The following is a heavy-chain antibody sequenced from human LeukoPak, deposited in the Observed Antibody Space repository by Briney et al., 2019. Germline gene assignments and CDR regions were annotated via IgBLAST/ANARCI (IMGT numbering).Heavy chain of an antibody. CDR3: ARDGYYYGSGSFRY. D-gene: IGHD3-10*01. Sequence: PGGSLRLSCAASGFTVSSNYMNWVRQAPGKGLEWVSSISSSSSYIYYADSVKGRFTISRDNAKNSLYLQMNSLRAEDTAVYYCARDGYYYGSGSFRYWGQGTLVTVSS. CDR1: GFTVSSNY. J-gene: IGHJ4*02. CDR2: ISSSSSYI. V-gene: IGHV3-21*01.